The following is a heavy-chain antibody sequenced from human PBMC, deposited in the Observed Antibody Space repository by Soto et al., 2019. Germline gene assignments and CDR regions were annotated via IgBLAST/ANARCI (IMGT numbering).Heavy chain of an antibody. D-gene: IGHD5-18*01. CDR1: GGTFSSYA. J-gene: IGHJ5*02. CDR2: IIPIFGTA. V-gene: IGHV1-69*12. CDR3: ARREIVDTDMVPKWFDP. Sequence: QVQLVQSGAEVKKPGSSVKVSCKASGGTFSSYAISWVRQAPGQGLEWMGGIIPIFGTANYAQKFQGRVTITADEHTRTAYMELSSLRSEDTAVYYCARREIVDTDMVPKWFDPWGQGTLVTVSS.